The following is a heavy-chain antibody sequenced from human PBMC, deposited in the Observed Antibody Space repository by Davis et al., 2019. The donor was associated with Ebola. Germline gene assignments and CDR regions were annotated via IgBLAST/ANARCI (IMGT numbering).Heavy chain of an antibody. CDR3: AREGFWSGYHNYYYYYGMDV. D-gene: IGHD3-3*01. CDR1: GFTFRSYS. CDR2: ISISSSYI. V-gene: IGHV3-21*04. Sequence: GGSLRLSCAASGFTFRSYSMNWVRQGPGKGLEWVSSISISSSYIYYADSVKGRFTISRDNAKNSLYLQMNSLRAEDTAVYYCAREGFWSGYHNYYYYYGMDVWGQGTTVTVSS. J-gene: IGHJ6*02.